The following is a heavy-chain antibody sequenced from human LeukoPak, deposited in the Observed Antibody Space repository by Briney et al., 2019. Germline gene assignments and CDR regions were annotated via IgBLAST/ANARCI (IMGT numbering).Heavy chain of an antibody. CDR1: GFTFDDYA. CDR3: AKSTYYYYMDV. CDR2: ISWNSGSI. Sequence: PGRSLRLSCAASGFTFDDYAMHWVRQAPGKGLEWVSGISWNSGSIGYADSVKGRFTISRDNAKSSLYLQMNSLRAEDTALYYCAKSTYYYYMDVWGKGTTVTVSS. J-gene: IGHJ6*03. V-gene: IGHV3-9*01. D-gene: IGHD2-2*01.